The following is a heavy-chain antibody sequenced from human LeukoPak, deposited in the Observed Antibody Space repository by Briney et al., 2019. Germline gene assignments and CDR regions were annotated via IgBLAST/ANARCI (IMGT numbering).Heavy chain of an antibody. CDR1: GFSFNTYG. CDR2: ISYDGKNK. CDR3: ASLPMERLPHNGFDI. D-gene: IGHD1-26*01. J-gene: IGHJ3*02. Sequence: GRSLRLSCAASGFSFNTYGAHWIRQGPGKGLDWVAAISYDGKNKYYADAVKGRFTISRDTSKNTLDLQMNSLRVADTALYYCASLPMERLPHNGFDIWGQGTMVTVYS. V-gene: IGHV3-30*03.